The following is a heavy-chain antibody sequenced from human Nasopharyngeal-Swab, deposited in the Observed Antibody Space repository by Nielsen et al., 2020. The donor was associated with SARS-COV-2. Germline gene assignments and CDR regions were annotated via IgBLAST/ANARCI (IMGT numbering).Heavy chain of an antibody. CDR3: AREVGAGFLDH. CDR1: EFTFSSYS. CDR2: IRTTGFTT. D-gene: IGHD6-19*01. J-gene: IGHJ4*02. V-gene: IGHV3-48*04. Sequence: GESLKISCAAFEFTFSSYSMNWVRQAPGKGLEWISYIRTTGFTTFYADSVTGRFTISRDDAKNSVYLQMNSLRADDTAVYYCAREVGAGFLDHWGQGTPVTVSS.